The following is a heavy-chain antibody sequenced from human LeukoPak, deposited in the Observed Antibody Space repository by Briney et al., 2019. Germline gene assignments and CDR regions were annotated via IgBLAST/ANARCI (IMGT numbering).Heavy chain of an antibody. CDR1: GYTFTSYD. V-gene: IGHV1-8*01. CDR2: MNPNSGNT. CDR3: AKRGHSYGDFDY. Sequence: ASVKVSCKASGYTFTSYDINWVRQATGQGLEWMGWMNPNSGNTGYAQKFQGRVTMTRNTSISTAYMELSNLRSEDTAVYYCAKRGHSYGDFDYWGQGTLVTVSS. J-gene: IGHJ4*02. D-gene: IGHD5-18*01.